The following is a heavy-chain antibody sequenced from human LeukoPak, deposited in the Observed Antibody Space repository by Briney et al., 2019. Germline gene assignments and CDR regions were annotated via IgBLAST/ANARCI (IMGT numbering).Heavy chain of an antibody. J-gene: IGHJ4*02. D-gene: IGHD1-26*01. V-gene: IGHV3-53*01. CDR3: ARDGGGGTYSNY. Sequence: GGSLRLSCAASGFTFSSNHMSWLRQAPGKGLEWVSLIYSGGSTYYADSVKGRFTVSRDNSKNTLHLQMNSLRAEDTAVYYCARDGGGGTYSNYWGQGTLVTVSS. CDR1: GFTFSSNH. CDR2: IYSGGST.